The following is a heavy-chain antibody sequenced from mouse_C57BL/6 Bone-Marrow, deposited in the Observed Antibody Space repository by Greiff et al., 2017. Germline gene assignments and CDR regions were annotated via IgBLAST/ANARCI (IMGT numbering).Heavy chain of an antibody. D-gene: IGHD1-1*01. CDR1: GYTFTSYD. CDR2: IYPTDGST. Sequence: QVQLQQSGPELVKPGASVKLSCKASGYTFTSYDINWVKQRPGQGLEWIGWIYPTDGSTKYNEKFKGKATLTVDTSSSKAYMELHSLTSEYSAVYFCASLEFDGSCGDWYCDFWGRGTTVTVSS. J-gene: IGHJ1*03. V-gene: IGHV1-85*01. CDR3: ASLEFDGSCGDWYCDF.